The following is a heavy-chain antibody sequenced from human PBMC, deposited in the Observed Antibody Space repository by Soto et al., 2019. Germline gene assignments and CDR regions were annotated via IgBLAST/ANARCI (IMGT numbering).Heavy chain of an antibody. V-gene: IGHV3-30*18. D-gene: IGHD3-16*02. CDR2: ISYDGSNK. Sequence: VGSLRLSCAASGFTFSSYGMHWVRQAPGKGLEWVAVISYDGSNKYYADSVKGRFTISRDNSKNTLYLQMNSLRAEDTAVYYCAKDWRLSYYYGMDVWGQGNTVTVYS. CDR1: GFTFSSYG. CDR3: AKDWRLSYYYGMDV. J-gene: IGHJ6*02.